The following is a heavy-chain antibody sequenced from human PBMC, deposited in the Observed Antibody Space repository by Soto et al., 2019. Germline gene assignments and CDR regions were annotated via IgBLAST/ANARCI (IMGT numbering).Heavy chain of an antibody. Sequence: QVQLQESGPGLVKPSETLSLTCTVSGGSISSDYWSWIRQPPGKRLEWIGYIYYSGYTNYKPSLKSRVTISVATSKNHFSLELRSVTAADTAVYYCARDSVGSGYDWGQETLVTVSS. CDR2: IYYSGYT. D-gene: IGHD5-12*01. CDR1: GGSISSDY. V-gene: IGHV4-59*01. J-gene: IGHJ4*02. CDR3: ARDSVGSGYD.